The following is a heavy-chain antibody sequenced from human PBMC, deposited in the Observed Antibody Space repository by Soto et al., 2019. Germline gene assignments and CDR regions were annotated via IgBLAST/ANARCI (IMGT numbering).Heavy chain of an antibody. CDR2: IDPSDSYT. D-gene: IGHD3-22*01. J-gene: IGHJ3*02. Sequence: AGESLKISCEGSVYSFTSYWISWVRQMPGKDLEWMGRIDPSDSYTNYSPSFQVHVTISADKSISTAYLQWSSLKASDTPMYSCARHHADYYDSSGSATGAFDILGEDAMVTV. CDR1: VYSFTSYW. V-gene: IGHV5-10-1*01. CDR3: ARHHADYYDSSGSATGAFDI.